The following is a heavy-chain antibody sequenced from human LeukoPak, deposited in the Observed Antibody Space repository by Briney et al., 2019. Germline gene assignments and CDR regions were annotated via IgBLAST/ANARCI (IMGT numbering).Heavy chain of an antibody. Sequence: SETLSLTCTVSGGSISSSNFYWGWIRQPPGKGLEWIGSIYYSGSTYYNPSLKGRVTISVDTSKNQFSLKLRSVTAADTAVYYCATLFGKFDSRQYYFDYWGQGTLVTVSS. CDR2: IYYSGST. CDR3: ATLFGKFDSRQYYFDY. J-gene: IGHJ4*02. D-gene: IGHD3-10*01. V-gene: IGHV4-39*07. CDR1: GGSISSSNFY.